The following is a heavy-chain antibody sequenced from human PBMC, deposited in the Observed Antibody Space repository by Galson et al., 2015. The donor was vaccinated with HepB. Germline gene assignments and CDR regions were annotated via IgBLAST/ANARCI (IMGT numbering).Heavy chain of an antibody. V-gene: IGHV3-33*08. Sequence: SLRLSCAASGFTFSSYGMHWVRQAPGKGLERVAVIWYDGSNKYYADSVKGRFTISRDNSKNTLYLQMNSLRDEDTAVYYCARGGTSSRYIGNDYWGQGTLVTVSS. CDR1: GFTFSSYG. CDR3: ARGGTSSRYIGNDY. CDR2: IWYDGSNK. J-gene: IGHJ4*02. D-gene: IGHD3-22*01.